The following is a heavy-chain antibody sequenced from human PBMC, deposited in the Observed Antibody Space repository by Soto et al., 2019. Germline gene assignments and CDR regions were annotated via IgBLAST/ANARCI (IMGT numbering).Heavy chain of an antibody. Sequence: SETLSLTCTVSGGSISSSSYYWGWIRQPPGKGLEWIGSIYYSGSTYYNPSLKSRVTISVDTSKNQFSLKLSSVTAADTAVYYCARQPYSIVLVPAATLKHNWFDPWGQGTLVTVSS. CDR1: GGSISSSSYY. CDR2: IYYSGST. D-gene: IGHD2-2*01. J-gene: IGHJ5*02. V-gene: IGHV4-39*01. CDR3: ARQPYSIVLVPAATLKHNWFDP.